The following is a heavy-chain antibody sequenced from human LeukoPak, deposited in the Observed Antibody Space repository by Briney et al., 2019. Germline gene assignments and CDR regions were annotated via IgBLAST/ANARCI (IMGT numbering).Heavy chain of an antibody. D-gene: IGHD6-13*01. CDR2: INWNGGST. CDR1: GFTFDDYG. CDR3: ARDRGIAASWLGAFDI. Sequence: GGSLRLSCAASGFTFDDYGMSWVRQAPGKGLEWVSGINWNGGSTGYADSVKGRFTISRDNAKNSLYLQMNSLRAEDTALYHCARDRGIAASWLGAFDIWGQGTMVTVSS. J-gene: IGHJ3*02. V-gene: IGHV3-20*01.